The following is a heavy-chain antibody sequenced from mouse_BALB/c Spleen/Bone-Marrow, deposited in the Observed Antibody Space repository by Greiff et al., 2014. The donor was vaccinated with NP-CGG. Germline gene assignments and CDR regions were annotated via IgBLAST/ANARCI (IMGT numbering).Heavy chain of an antibody. V-gene: IGHV1S34*01. CDR3: ARSCGAYVYDGGYYLDY. Sequence: LVKTGASVKISCQASGYSFTGYYMHWVKQSHGKSLEWIGYISCYNGATSCNQKFKGKATFTVDTSSSTAYMQFKRLTSEDSAVYYCARSCGAYVYDGGYYLDYRGQGNTSTVCS. J-gene: IGHJ2*01. CDR2: ISCYNGAT. D-gene: IGHD2-2*01. CDR1: GYSFTGYY.